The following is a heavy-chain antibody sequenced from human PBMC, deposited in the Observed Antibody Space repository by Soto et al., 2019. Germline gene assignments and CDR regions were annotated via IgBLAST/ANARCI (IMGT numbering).Heavy chain of an antibody. J-gene: IGHJ4*02. CDR2: ISGSGGST. V-gene: IGHV3-23*01. Sequence: EVQLLESGGCLVQPGGSLRLSCAASEFSFSSYAMSWVRQAPVNGLEWVSAISGSGGSTYYADSVKGRFTISRDKSKNTLYLQMNSQRADDTAVYYCAKEVDYGDYEVLYYFDYWGQGTLVTVSS. D-gene: IGHD4-17*01. CDR1: EFSFSSYA. CDR3: AKEVDYGDYEVLYYFDY.